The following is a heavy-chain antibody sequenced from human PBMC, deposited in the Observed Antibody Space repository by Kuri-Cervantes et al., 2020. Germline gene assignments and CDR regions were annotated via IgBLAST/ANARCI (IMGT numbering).Heavy chain of an antibody. D-gene: IGHD6-19*01. V-gene: IGHV1-69*13. CDR3: ARDCIAVAGTFDS. J-gene: IGHJ4*02. CDR2: IIPIFGTA. Sequence: SVKVSCKVSGYTLTELSMHWVRQAPGKGLEWMGGIIPIFGTANYAQKFQGRVTITADESTSTAYMELSSLRSEDTAVYYCARDCIAVAGTFDSWGQGTLVTVSS. CDR1: GYTLTELS.